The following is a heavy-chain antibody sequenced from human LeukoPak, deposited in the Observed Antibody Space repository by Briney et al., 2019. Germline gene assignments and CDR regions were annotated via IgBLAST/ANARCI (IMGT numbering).Heavy chain of an antibody. V-gene: IGHV1-2*02. CDR3: ARGSMVRGVIIGSSSPFGFDP. CDR2: INPNSGGT. J-gene: IGHJ5*02. Sequence: ASVKVSCKASGYTFTGYYMHWVRQAPGQGLEWMGWINPNSGGTNYAQKFQGRVTMTRDTSISTAYMELSRLRSDDTAVYYCARGSMVRGVIIGSSSPFGFDPWGQGTLVTVSS. CDR1: GYTFTGYY. D-gene: IGHD3-10*01.